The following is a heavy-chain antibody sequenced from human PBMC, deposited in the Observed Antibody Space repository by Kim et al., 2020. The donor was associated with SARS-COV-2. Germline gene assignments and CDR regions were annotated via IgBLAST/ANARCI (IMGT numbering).Heavy chain of an antibody. CDR2: IFYSGST. J-gene: IGHJ4*02. CDR1: GGSISTGSHY. Sequence: SETLSLTCTVSGGSISTGSHYWGWIRQPPGKGLEWIGSIFYSGSTSYNPSLKSRVTISVDTSKDQFSLKLSSVTAADTAIYYCARHWRYTYGWVGDWGQGTLVTVSS. D-gene: IGHD5-18*01. CDR3: ARHWRYTYGWVGD. V-gene: IGHV4-39*01.